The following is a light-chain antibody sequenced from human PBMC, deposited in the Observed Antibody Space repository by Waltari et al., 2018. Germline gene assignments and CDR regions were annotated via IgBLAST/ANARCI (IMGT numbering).Light chain of an antibody. Sequence: SYVLTQPPSVSVAPGQTASMTCGEDSIGSKSVHWYQQKPGQAPVFVIYHENERPSGIPERISGSNSGNTATLTITRVEAGDEADFYCQVWHGISYQHYWVFGGGTKLTVL. CDR2: HEN. CDR3: QVWHGISYQHYWV. CDR1: SIGSKS. V-gene: IGLV3-21*04. J-gene: IGLJ3*02.